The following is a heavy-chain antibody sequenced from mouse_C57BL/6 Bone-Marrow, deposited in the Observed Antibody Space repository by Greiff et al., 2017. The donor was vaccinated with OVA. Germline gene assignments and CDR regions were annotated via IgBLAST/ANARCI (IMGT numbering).Heavy chain of an antibody. CDR1: GYTFTSFW. Sequence: QVHVKQPGAELVKPGASVKVSCKASGYTFTSFWMHWVKQRPGQGLEWIGRIHPSDSDTNYNQKFKGKATLTVDKSSSTAYMQLSSLTSEDSAVYYCAMPDSSGYVGYWGQGTTLTVSS. V-gene: IGHV1-74*01. J-gene: IGHJ2*01. CDR3: AMPDSSGYVGY. CDR2: IHPSDSDT. D-gene: IGHD3-2*02.